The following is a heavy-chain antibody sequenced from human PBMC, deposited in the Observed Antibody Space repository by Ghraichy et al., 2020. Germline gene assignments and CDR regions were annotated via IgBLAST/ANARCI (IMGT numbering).Heavy chain of an antibody. CDR3: ARELRRAEFDN. CDR2: IYDSGGT. V-gene: IGHV4-59*01. J-gene: IGHJ4*02. CDR1: GDSIKNYD. Sequence: SETLSLTCTVSGDSIKNYDWSWIRQSPGKGLEWIANIYDSGGTNYKTNYNPSLKSRVIMSLDTSRNQISLRLTSLTAADTAIYYCARELRRAEFDNWGQGTLVTVAS.